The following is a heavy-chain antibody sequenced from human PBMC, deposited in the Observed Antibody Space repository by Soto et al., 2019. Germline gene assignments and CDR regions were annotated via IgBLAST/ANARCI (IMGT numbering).Heavy chain of an antibody. CDR2: ISFDGTHQ. D-gene: IGHD1-1*01. CDR3: AKGLGIGGWYTVLAF. J-gene: IGHJ6*01. V-gene: IGHV3-30*18. Sequence: KGLEWVAVISFDGTHQFYGDSVNGRFSISGDNSKNMLYLQMNSLRSEDTATYYCAKGLGIGGWYTVLAFWGNGTSVTGS.